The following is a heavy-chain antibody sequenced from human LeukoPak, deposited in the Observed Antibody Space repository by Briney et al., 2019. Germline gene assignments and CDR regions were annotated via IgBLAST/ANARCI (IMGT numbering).Heavy chain of an antibody. J-gene: IGHJ5*02. CDR1: GYTFTSYY. CDR2: SDPKSGAT. Sequence: ASVKVSCKTSGYTFTSYYIHWLRQAPGQRFEWMGWSDPKSGATKYEHFQGRVTMTRDTSISTAYMELSSLRSEDTAVYYCARGPRRRITMVRGNSWFDPWGQGTLVTVSS. D-gene: IGHD3-10*01. V-gene: IGHV1-2*02. CDR3: ARGPRRRITMVRGNSWFDP.